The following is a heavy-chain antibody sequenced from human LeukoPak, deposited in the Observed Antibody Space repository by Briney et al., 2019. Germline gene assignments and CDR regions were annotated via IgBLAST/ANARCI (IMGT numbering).Heavy chain of an antibody. Sequence: PGGSLRLSCAASGFTFSSYDMKWVRQAPGKGLEWVAYITSAGATFYPDSLKGRYIISRDNAKSSVSLQMSSLRAEDTAVYYCTRGLRTTILGGDYFWGQGTVVTVSS. D-gene: IGHD3-3*01. CDR3: TRGLRTTILGGDYF. J-gene: IGHJ4*02. V-gene: IGHV3-48*03. CDR2: ITSAGAT. CDR1: GFTFSSYD.